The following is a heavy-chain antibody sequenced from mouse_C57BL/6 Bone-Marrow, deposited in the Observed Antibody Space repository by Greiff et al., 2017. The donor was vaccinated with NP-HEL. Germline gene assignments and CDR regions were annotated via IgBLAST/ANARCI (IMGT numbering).Heavy chain of an antibody. D-gene: IGHD2-2*01. CDR2: IWRGGST. V-gene: IGHV2-5*01. CDR3: AKKGLRRGAWFAY. J-gene: IGHJ3*01. Sequence: VQLQQSGPGLVQPSQSLSITCTVSGFSLTSYGVHWVRQSPGKGLEWLGVIWRGGSTDYNAAFMSRLSISKDNSQSQGFFKMNSLQADDTAIYYCAKKGLRRGAWFAYWGQGTLVTVSA. CDR1: GFSLTSYG.